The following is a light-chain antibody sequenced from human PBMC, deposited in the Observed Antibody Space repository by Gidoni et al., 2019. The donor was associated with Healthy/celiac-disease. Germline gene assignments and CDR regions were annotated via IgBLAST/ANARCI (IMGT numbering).Light chain of an antibody. CDR2: AAS. CDR1: QSISSY. J-gene: IGKJ4*01. Sequence: DIQMTQSPSSLSASVGDRVTITCRASQSISSYLNWYQQKPGKAPKLLIYAASSLQSGVPSRFSGSGSGTDFTLTISSLQPEDFATDYCKQSYSTPHTFXGXTKVEIK. V-gene: IGKV1-39*01. CDR3: KQSYSTPHT.